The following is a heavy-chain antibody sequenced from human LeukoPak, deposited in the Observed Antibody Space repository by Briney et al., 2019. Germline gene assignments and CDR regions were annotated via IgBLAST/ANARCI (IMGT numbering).Heavy chain of an antibody. V-gene: IGHV3-9*01. CDR3: ARAHYGGIFDY. D-gene: IGHD4-23*01. CDR1: GFIFDDAV. Sequence: GGSLRLSCAASGFIFDDAVMHWVRQAPGKGLEWVSGVSRKSDYRAYADSVKGRFTISRDNAKNSLYLQMNSLRAEDTAVYYCARAHYGGIFDYWGQGTLVTVSS. CDR2: VSRKSDYR. J-gene: IGHJ4*02.